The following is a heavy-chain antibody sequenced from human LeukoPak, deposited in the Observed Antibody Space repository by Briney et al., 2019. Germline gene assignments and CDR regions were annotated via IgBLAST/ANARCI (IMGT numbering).Heavy chain of an antibody. J-gene: IGHJ5*02. D-gene: IGHD6-19*01. Sequence: PGRSLRLSCAASGFTFSSYGMHWVRQAPGKGLEWVAVISYDGSDKYYADSVKGRFTISRDNSKNTLYLQMNSLRTEDTAVYYCAKDAGQWLFSNWFDPWGQGTLVTVSS. CDR2: ISYDGSDK. V-gene: IGHV3-30*18. CDR3: AKDAGQWLFSNWFDP. CDR1: GFTFSSYG.